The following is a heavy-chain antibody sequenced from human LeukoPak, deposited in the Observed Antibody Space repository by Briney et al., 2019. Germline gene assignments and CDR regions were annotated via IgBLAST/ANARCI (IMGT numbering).Heavy chain of an antibody. CDR2: ISSSSSTI. CDR3: AREGAFDFDY. V-gene: IGHV3-48*01. Sequence: PGGSLRLSCAASGFTFSSYSMNWVRQAPGKGLEWVSYISSSSSTIYYADSVKGRFTISRDNVKNSLYLQMNSLRAEDTAVYYCAREGAFDFDYWGQGTLVTVSS. CDR1: GFTFSSYS. J-gene: IGHJ4*02.